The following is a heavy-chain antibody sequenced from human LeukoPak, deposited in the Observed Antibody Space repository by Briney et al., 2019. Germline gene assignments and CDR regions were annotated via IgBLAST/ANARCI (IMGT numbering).Heavy chain of an antibody. J-gene: IGHJ4*02. D-gene: IGHD7-27*01. V-gene: IGHV3-72*01. CDR1: GFTFSDHY. CDR3: ARDDDWGSLDY. Sequence: GGSLRLSCAASGFTFSDHYMDWVRQAPGKGLEWVGRSRNKAKSYTTEYAASVKGRFTISRDVSKNSLYLQMNSLKTEGTAVYYCARDDDWGSLDYWGQGSLVTVSS. CDR2: SRNKAKSYTT.